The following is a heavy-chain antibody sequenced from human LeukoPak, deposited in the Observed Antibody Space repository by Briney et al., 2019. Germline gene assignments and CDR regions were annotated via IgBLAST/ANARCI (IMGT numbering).Heavy chain of an antibody. D-gene: IGHD6-13*01. CDR2: IYSGGST. V-gene: IGHV3-53*01. CDR3: ARFGVGIAAASTLRVGYYYYYYYMHV. CDR1: GFTVSSNY. J-gene: IGHJ6*03. Sequence: PGGSLRLSCAASGFTVSSNYMSWVRHAPGGGVEWGSVIYSGGSTYYADSVKGRVTISRANSKNTLYLHMNSLRAEDTAVYYCARFGVGIAAASTLRVGYYYYYYYMHVWGKGTSVSVSS.